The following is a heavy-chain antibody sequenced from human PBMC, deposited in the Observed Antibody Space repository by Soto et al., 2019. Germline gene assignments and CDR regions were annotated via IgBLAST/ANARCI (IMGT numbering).Heavy chain of an antibody. D-gene: IGHD1-26*01. Sequence: EVQLVESGGALVQPGGSLRLSCAASGFTFSTYNMNWVRQAPGKGLEGISFLTGSGFTKYYADSVKGRFSISRDNARNSLYLQMDSLRAEDTAVYFCVREWDFYYDYWGQGTLVTVSS. J-gene: IGHJ4*02. V-gene: IGHV3-48*01. CDR3: VREWDFYYDY. CDR1: GFTFSTYN. CDR2: LTGSGFTK.